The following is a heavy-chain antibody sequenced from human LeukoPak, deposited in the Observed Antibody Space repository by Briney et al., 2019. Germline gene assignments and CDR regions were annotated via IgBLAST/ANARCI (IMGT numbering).Heavy chain of an antibody. CDR1: GFTLNRYW. J-gene: IGHJ3*02. CDR3: ARVKRPTTPYDAFDI. CDR2: IKEDGSEK. D-gene: IGHD1-1*01. V-gene: IGHV3-7*01. Sequence: GGSLRLSCAASGFTLNRYWMTWVRQAPGKGLEWVANIKEDGSEKYYVDSVKGRFTISRDNAKNSLYLQMNSLRAEDTAVYYCARVKRPTTPYDAFDIWGQGTMVTVSS.